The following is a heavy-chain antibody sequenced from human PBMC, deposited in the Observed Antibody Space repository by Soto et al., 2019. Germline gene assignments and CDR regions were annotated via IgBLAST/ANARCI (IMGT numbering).Heavy chain of an antibody. Sequence: QVQLQQWGAGLLKPSETLSLTCAVYGGSFSGYYWSWIRQPPGKGLEWMGEINHSGSTNYNPSLXSXVXXSVDTAKNQFSLKLSSVTAADTAVYYCAGGWYEDYWGQGTLVTVSS. CDR1: GGSFSGYY. D-gene: IGHD6-13*01. V-gene: IGHV4-34*01. CDR2: INHSGST. J-gene: IGHJ4*02. CDR3: AGGWYEDY.